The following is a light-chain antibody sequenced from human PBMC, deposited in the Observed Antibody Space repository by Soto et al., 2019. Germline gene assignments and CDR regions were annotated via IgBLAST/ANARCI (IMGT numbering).Light chain of an antibody. CDR3: QQYGSSPQT. V-gene: IGKV3-20*01. CDR1: QSVSSSF. CDR2: GAS. Sequence: EIVLTQSPGTLSLSPGERTTLSCRASQSVSSSFLAWYQQKPGQAPRLLIYGASSRATGIPDRFSGSGSGTDLTLTISRLEPEDFAVYFCQQYGSSPQTFVQGTKVEIK. J-gene: IGKJ1*01.